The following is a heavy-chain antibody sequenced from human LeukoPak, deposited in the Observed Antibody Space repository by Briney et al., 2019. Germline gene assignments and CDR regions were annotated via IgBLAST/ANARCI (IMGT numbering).Heavy chain of an antibody. D-gene: IGHD7-27*01. CDR3: ARDLGSDYFDY. CDR2: IWFDGSNK. V-gene: IGHV3-33*01. J-gene: IGHJ4*02. CDR1: GFIFSSYG. Sequence: GRSLRLSCAASGFIFSSYGIHWVRQAPGGGLEWVAVIWFDGSNKYYTDSVKGRFTISRDNSKNTVYLQMNSLRADDTAVYYCARDLGSDYFDYWGQGTLVTVSS.